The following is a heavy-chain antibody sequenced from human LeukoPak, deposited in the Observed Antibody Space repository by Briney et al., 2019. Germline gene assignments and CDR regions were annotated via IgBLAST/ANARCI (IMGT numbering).Heavy chain of an antibody. V-gene: IGHV3-48*03. CDR2: ISSSGSTI. CDR3: ARVRSRGWGGYDPLSRGMDV. J-gene: IGHJ6*04. Sequence: GGSLRLSCAASGFTFSSYEMNWVRQAPGKGLEWVSYISSSGSTIYYADSVKGRFTISRDNAKNSLYLQMNSLRAEDTAVYYCARVRSRGWGGYDPLSRGMDVWGKGTTVTVSP. D-gene: IGHD5-12*01. CDR1: GFTFSSYE.